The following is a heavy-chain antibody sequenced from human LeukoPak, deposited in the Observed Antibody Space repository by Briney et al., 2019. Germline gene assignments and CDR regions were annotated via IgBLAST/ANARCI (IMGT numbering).Heavy chain of an antibody. V-gene: IGHV3-15*01. CDR3: TTDVVWDFWSGPTAYYFDY. D-gene: IGHD3-3*01. CDR1: GFTFSNAW. Sequence: GGSLRLSCAASGFTFSNAWMSWVRQAPGKGLEWVGRNQSKTDGGTTDYAAPVKGRFTISRDDSKNTLYLQMNSLKTEDTAVYYCTTDVVWDFWSGPTAYYFDYWGQGTLVTVSS. CDR2: NQSKTDGGTT. J-gene: IGHJ4*02.